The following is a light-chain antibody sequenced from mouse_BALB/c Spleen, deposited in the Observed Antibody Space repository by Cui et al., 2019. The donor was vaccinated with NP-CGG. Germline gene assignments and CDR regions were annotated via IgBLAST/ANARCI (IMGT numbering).Light chain of an antibody. CDR1: TGTVTTSNY. J-gene: IGLJ1*01. CDR3: ALWYSNHWV. CDR2: GTN. V-gene: IGLV1*01. Sequence: QAVVTQESALTTSPGETVTLTCRSSTGTVTTSNYANCVQEKPDHLFAGLIGGTNNRAPGVPARFSGSLLGDKAALTITGAQTEDEAIYFCALWYSNHWVFGGGTKLTVL.